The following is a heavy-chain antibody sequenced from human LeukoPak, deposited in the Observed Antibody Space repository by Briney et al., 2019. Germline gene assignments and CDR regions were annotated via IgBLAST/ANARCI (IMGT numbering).Heavy chain of an antibody. Sequence: SGGSLRLSCAASGFTFSNYGMHWVRQAPGKGLEWVAVIWYDGSNKYYADSVKGRFTISRDNSKSTLYMQMNSLRAEDTAVYYCARDYDGSGWSFWGQGTLVTVSS. CDR3: ARDYDGSGWSF. V-gene: IGHV3-33*01. CDR2: IWYDGSNK. D-gene: IGHD6-19*01. J-gene: IGHJ4*02. CDR1: GFTFSNYG.